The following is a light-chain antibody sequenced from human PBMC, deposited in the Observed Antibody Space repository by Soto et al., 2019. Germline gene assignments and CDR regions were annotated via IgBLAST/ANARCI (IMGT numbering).Light chain of an antibody. CDR3: LLSYSGAAV. CDR2: DTS. CDR1: TGAVTSGHY. J-gene: IGLJ7*01. V-gene: IGLV7-46*01. Sequence: QAVVTQEPSLTVSPGGPVTLTCGSSTGAVTSGHYPSWFQQKPGQAPRTLIYDTSNKHSWTPARFSGSLLGGKAALALSGAQPEDEAEYYGLLSYSGAAVFGGVTQLTVL.